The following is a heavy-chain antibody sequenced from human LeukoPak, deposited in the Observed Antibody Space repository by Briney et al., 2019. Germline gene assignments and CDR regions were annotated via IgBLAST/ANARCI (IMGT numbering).Heavy chain of an antibody. CDR1: GGSISSYY. CDR3: ARISSGWYRGAFDI. V-gene: IGHV4-4*07. Sequence: SETLSLTCTVSGGSISSYYWSWIRQPAGKGLEWIGRIYTSGSTNYNPSLKSRGTMSVDTSKNQFSLKLSSVTAADTAVYYCARISSGWYRGAFDIWGHGTMVTVSS. D-gene: IGHD6-19*01. CDR2: IYTSGST. J-gene: IGHJ3*02.